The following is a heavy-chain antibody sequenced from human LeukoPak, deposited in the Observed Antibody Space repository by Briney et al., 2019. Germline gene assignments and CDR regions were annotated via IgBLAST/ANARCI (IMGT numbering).Heavy chain of an antibody. D-gene: IGHD3-10*01. CDR2: IDGDGANT. Sequence: GGSLRLSCAASGYTFSLYAMTWVRQTPEKGLEWVSTIDGDGANTYYADSVRGRFTISRDNSKNTLSLQMTSLRADDTAVYYCATRFGLDYYYYYMDVWGKGTTVTVSS. J-gene: IGHJ6*03. V-gene: IGHV3-23*01. CDR1: GYTFSLYA. CDR3: ATRFGLDYYYYYMDV.